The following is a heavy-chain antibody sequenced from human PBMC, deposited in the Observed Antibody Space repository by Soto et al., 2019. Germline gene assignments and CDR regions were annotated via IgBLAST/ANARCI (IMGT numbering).Heavy chain of an antibody. V-gene: IGHV4-31*03. CDR3: ACRSYGYTFNI. CDR1: GCSVTGGGFC. Sequence: QVQLQESGPGLVKPSQTMSLTCTVSGCSVTGGGFCWSWIRQHAGEGLEFIGYMCYRGSSNYNPSLKSRVDISIDTSKKQFSLTLTFVTAADTAVYYCACRSYGYTFNIWGQGTMVTVSS. J-gene: IGHJ3*02. CDR2: MCYRGSS. D-gene: IGHD5-12*01.